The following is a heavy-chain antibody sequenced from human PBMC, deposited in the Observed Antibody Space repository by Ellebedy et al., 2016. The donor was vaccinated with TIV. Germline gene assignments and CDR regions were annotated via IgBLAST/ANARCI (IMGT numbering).Heavy chain of an antibody. CDR1: GFTISSSW. V-gene: IGHV3-74*01. Sequence: GGSLRLSCAASGFTISSSWMHWVRQVPGKGLVWVSRIKSDGSSTSYADSVKGRFTISRDNAKNTLYLQMNSLRAEDTAVYYCARDPYGARPGDWGQGTLVTVSS. CDR2: IKSDGSST. D-gene: IGHD4-17*01. J-gene: IGHJ4*02. CDR3: ARDPYGARPGD.